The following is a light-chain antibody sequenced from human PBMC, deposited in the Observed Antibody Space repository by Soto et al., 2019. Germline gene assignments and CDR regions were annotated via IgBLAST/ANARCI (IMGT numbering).Light chain of an antibody. Sequence: QSVLTQPASVSGSPGQSISISCTGTSSDVGGYNYVSWYQQHPGKAPKLIIYEVTNRPPGVSNRFSGSKSGNTASLTISGLQAEDEADYYCISYRSGSTLVFGGGTKL. CDR1: SSDVGGYNY. V-gene: IGLV2-14*01. J-gene: IGLJ3*02. CDR2: EVT. CDR3: ISYRSGSTLV.